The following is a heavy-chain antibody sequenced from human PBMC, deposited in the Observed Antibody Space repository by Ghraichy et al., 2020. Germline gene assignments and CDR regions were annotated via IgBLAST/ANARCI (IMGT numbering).Heavy chain of an antibody. CDR2: ITSTGTTM. Sequence: ETLSLTCAASGFTLSNYAMNWVRQAPGKGLEWVSYITSTGTTMYYADSVKGRFTLSRDSAKNSLFLQMNSLRDEDTALYYCAPDLGYCSSGTGYPYYYSGMDVGGNGTTVTVSS. J-gene: IGHJ6*04. CDR1: GFTLSNYA. V-gene: IGHV3-48*02. CDR3: APDLGYCSSGTGYPYYYSGMDV. D-gene: IGHD2-15*01.